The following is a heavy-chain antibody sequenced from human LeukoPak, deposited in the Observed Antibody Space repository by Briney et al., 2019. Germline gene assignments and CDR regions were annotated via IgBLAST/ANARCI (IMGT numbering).Heavy chain of an antibody. CDR1: GFTFGDYA. CDR2: IRSKDYGGTT. D-gene: IGHD2-15*01. Sequence: PGGSLRLSCTASGFTFGDYAMSWVRQAPGKGLEWVGFIRSKDYGGTTEYAASVKGTFTISRDKSKSIAYLQMNSLKTEDTAVYYCSRVASLGYYYYMDVWGKGTTVTVSS. J-gene: IGHJ6*03. CDR3: SRVASLGYYYYMDV. V-gene: IGHV3-49*04.